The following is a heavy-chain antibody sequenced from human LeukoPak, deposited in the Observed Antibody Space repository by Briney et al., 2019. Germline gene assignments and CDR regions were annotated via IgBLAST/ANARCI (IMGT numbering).Heavy chain of an antibody. V-gene: IGHV3-30*18. J-gene: IGHJ3*02. CDR3: AKDRWNSSGWYGAFDI. CDR1: GFTLSSYG. Sequence: PGGSLRLSCAASGFTLSSYGMHWVRQAPGKGLEWVAVISYDGSNKYYADSVKGRFTTPRDNSKNTLYLRMNSLRAEDTAVYYCAKDRWNSSGWYGAFDIWGQGTMVTVSS. CDR2: ISYDGSNK. D-gene: IGHD6-19*01.